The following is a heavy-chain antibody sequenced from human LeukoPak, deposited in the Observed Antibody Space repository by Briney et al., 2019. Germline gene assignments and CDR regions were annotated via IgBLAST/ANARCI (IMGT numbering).Heavy chain of an antibody. CDR3: ARGAGTTSYLSYYYYYGMDV. D-gene: IGHD1-7*01. Sequence: GGSLRLSCAASGFTFSSYSMNWVRQAPGKGLEWVSSISSSSSYIYYADSVKGRFTISRDNAKNSLYLQMNSLRAEDTAVYYCARGAGTTSYLSYYYYYGMDVWGQGTTVTVSS. CDR1: GFTFSSYS. J-gene: IGHJ6*02. CDR2: ISSSSSYI. V-gene: IGHV3-21*01.